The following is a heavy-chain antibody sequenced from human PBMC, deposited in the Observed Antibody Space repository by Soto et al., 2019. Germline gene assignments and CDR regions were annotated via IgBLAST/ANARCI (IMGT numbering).Heavy chain of an antibody. CDR1: GYTFTSYD. CDR3: ARGEKPRITFFGVVIPLYYDY. J-gene: IGHJ4*02. V-gene: IGHV1-8*01. D-gene: IGHD3-3*01. CDR2: MNPNSGNT. Sequence: GASVKVSCKASGYTFTSYDINWVRQATGQGLEWMGWMNPNSGNTGYAQKFQGRVTLTRNTSISTAYMELSSLRSEDTAVYYCARGEKPRITFFGVVIPLYYDYWGQETLVTVSS.